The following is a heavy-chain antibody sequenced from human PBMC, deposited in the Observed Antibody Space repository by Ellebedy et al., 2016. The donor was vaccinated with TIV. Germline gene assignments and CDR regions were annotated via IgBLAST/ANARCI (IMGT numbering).Heavy chain of an antibody. CDR3: VGDTWLLMDH. D-gene: IGHD2-15*01. V-gene: IGHV3-20*04. Sequence: PGGSLRLSCAASGFTFEEYGMSWVRQSPGKGLEWVSFISYNGDTTNYADSVKGRFTISRDNAGNSLHLQMNSLRVDDTAFYYCVGDTWLLMDHWGQGILVTVSS. CDR1: GFTFEEYG. J-gene: IGHJ4*02. CDR2: ISYNGDTT.